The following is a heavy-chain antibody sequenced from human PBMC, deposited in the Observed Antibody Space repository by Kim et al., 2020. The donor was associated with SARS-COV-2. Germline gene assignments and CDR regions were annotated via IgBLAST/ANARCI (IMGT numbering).Heavy chain of an antibody. J-gene: IGHJ5*01. V-gene: IGHV1-69*13. CDR2: IIPIFGTA. D-gene: IGHD2-2*01. Sequence: SVKVSCKASGGTFSSYAISWVRQAPGQGLEWMGGIIPIFGTANYAQKFQGRVTITADESTSTAYMELSSLRSEDTAVYYCASDLSHIVVVPAAYAPPTNWFDSWGQGTLVTVSS. CDR1: GGTFSSYA. CDR3: ASDLSHIVVVPAAYAPPTNWFDS.